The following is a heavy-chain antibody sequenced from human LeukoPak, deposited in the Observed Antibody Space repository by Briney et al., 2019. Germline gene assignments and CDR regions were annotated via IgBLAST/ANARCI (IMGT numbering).Heavy chain of an antibody. CDR3: AKDTGLRT. J-gene: IGHJ1*01. CDR2: ISYDGSNK. CDR1: GFTFSSYS. Sequence: GGSLRLSCAASGFTFSSYSMHWVRQAPGKGLEWVAVISYDGSNKYYADSVKGRFTISRDNSKNTLYLQMNSLRAEDTAVYYCAKDTGLRTWGQGTLVTVSS. V-gene: IGHV3-30*04.